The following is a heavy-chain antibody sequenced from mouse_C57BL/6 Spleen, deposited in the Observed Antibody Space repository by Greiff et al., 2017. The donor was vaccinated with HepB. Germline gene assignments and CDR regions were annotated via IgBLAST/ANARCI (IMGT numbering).Heavy chain of an antibody. V-gene: IGHV1-82*01. Sequence: VKLMESGPELVKPGASVKISCKASGYAFSSSWMNWVKQRPGKGLEWIGRIYPGDGDTNYNGKFKGKATLTADKSSSTAYMQLSSLTSEDSAVYFCARPDYYGSSYFDYWGQGTTLTVSS. CDR2: IYPGDGDT. J-gene: IGHJ2*01. CDR1: GYAFSSSW. D-gene: IGHD1-1*01. CDR3: ARPDYYGSSYFDY.